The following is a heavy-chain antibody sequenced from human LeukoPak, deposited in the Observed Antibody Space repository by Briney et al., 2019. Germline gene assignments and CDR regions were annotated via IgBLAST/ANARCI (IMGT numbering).Heavy chain of an antibody. J-gene: IGHJ4*02. V-gene: IGHV4-38-2*01. CDR2: IYHSGST. Sequence: PSETLSLTCAVSDYSINSGYYWGWIRQPPVKGLEWIGSIYHSGSTYYNPSLKSRVTISVDTSKNLFSLKLNSVTAADTAVYYCARHEGEVYDSQYYFDYWGQGTLVTVSS. D-gene: IGHD3-9*01. CDR1: DYSINSGYY. CDR3: ARHEGEVYDSQYYFDY.